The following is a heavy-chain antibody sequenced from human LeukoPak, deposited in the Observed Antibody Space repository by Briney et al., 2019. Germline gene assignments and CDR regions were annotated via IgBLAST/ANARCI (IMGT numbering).Heavy chain of an antibody. J-gene: IGHJ4*02. CDR1: GYTFTGYY. CDR3: ARESSGWYYHY. V-gene: IGHV1-2*06. CDR2: INPNSGGT. D-gene: IGHD6-19*01. Sequence: APVKVSCKASGYTFTGYYMHWVRQAPGQGLEWMGRINPNSGGTNYAQKFQGRVTMTRDTSISTAYMELSRLRSDDTAVYYCARESSGWYYHYWGQGTLVTVSS.